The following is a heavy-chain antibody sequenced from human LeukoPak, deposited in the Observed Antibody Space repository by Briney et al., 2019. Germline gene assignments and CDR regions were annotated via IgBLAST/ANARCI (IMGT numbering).Heavy chain of an antibody. Sequence: ASVKVSCKVSGYTLTELSMHWVRQAPGKGLEWMGGFDPEDGETIYAQKFQGRVTMTEDTSTDTACMELSSLRSEDTAVYYCATETLLHRNFDYWGQGTLVTVSS. D-gene: IGHD3-3*01. CDR1: GYTLTELS. CDR2: FDPEDGET. J-gene: IGHJ4*02. CDR3: ATETLLHRNFDY. V-gene: IGHV1-24*01.